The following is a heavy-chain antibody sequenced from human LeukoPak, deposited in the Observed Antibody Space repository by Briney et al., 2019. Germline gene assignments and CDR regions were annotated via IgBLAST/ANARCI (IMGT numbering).Heavy chain of an antibody. CDR2: IYYSGST. Sequence: SETLSLTCTVSGGSISSYYWSWIRQPPGKGLEWIGYIYYSGSTNYNPSLKSRVTISVDTSKNQFSLKLSSVTAADTAVYYCASYYYGSGSSRYNWFDPWGQGTLVTVSS. CDR1: GGSISSYY. J-gene: IGHJ5*02. D-gene: IGHD3-10*01. CDR3: ASYYYGSGSSRYNWFDP. V-gene: IGHV4-59*08.